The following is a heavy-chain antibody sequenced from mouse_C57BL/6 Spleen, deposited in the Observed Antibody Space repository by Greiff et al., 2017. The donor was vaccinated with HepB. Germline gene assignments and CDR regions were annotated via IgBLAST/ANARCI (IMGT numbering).Heavy chain of an antibody. J-gene: IGHJ3*01. Sequence: QVQLQQSGAELMKPGASVKLSCKATGYTFTGYWIEWVKQRPGHGLEWIGEILPGSGSTNYNGKFKGKATLTADKSSSTAYMQLSSLTSEDSAVYFCARSEGNLFAYWGQGTLVTVSA. CDR2: ILPGSGST. CDR3: ARSEGNLFAY. V-gene: IGHV1-9*01. CDR1: GYTFTGYW. D-gene: IGHD2-1*01.